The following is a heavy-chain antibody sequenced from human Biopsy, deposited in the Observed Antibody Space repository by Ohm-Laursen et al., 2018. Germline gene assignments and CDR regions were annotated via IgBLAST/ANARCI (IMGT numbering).Heavy chain of an antibody. J-gene: IGHJ6*02. D-gene: IGHD2-2*02. V-gene: IGHV2-70*16. CDR3: ARIPILVVPAAIVYRHRRHLQGLDV. CDR1: GFSLNTRGMS. Sequence: PTQTLTLTCTLSGFSLNTRGMSVTWIRQPPGKALEWLARIDWDDAKFYSESLKNRLTISKGTSENHVVLTLSDVAPVDTATYYCARIPILVVPAAIVYRHRRHLQGLDVWGQGTTVIVSS. CDR2: IDWDDAK.